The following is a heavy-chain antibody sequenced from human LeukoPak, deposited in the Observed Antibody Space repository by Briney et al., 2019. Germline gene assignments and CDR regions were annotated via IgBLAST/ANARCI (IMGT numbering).Heavy chain of an antibody. CDR3: ARGRRIVVVLGATRAHRDYYMDV. V-gene: IGHV4-34*01. CDR1: GGSFSGYY. D-gene: IGHD2-15*01. Sequence: SETLSLTCAVYGGSFSGYYWSWIRQSPGKGLEWIGETYHSGSTNSNPSLKSRVTISLDTSKNQFSPKLSSVTAADTAVYYCARGRRIVVVLGATRAHRDYYMDVWGKGTTVTVSS. CDR2: TYHSGST. J-gene: IGHJ6*03.